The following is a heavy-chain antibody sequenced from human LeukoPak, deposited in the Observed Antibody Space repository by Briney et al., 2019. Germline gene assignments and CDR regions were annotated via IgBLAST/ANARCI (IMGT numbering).Heavy chain of an antibody. CDR3: AKTMVRGATTPYYFDY. J-gene: IGHJ4*02. V-gene: IGHV3-23*01. CDR1: GFTFSSYA. Sequence: PGGSLRLSCAASGFTFSSYAMSWVRQAPGKGLEWVSAISGSGGSTYYADSVEGRFTISRDNSKNTLYLQMNSLRAEDTAVYYCAKTMVRGATTPYYFDYWGQGTLVTVSS. CDR2: ISGSGGST. D-gene: IGHD3-10*01.